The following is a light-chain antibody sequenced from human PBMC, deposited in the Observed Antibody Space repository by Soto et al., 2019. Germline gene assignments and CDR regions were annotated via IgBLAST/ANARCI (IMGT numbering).Light chain of an antibody. V-gene: IGKV3-20*01. CDR2: EAS. CDR1: QSVSSSY. CDR3: QKYGSSSYT. J-gene: IGKJ2*01. Sequence: EIVLTQSPGTLSLSPGERATLSCRASQSVSSSYFCWYQQRPGQAPRLLNYEASSRATGIPDRFSGSGSGTDFTITISRLEPVDFAVYYCQKYGSSSYTFGQGTKVEIK.